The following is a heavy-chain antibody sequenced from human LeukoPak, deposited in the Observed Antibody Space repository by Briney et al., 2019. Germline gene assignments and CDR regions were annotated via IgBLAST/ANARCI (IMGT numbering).Heavy chain of an antibody. CDR3: AKEVELSSFDY. D-gene: IGHD1-7*01. J-gene: IGHJ4*02. V-gene: IGHV3-66*02. CDR2: IYSDGTT. CDR1: GFTVSSNY. Sequence: GGSLRLSCAASGFTVSSNYMSWVRQAPGKGLEWVSMIYSDGTTSYADSVKGRFTISRGNSKNTLFLQMNSLRAEDTAVYCCAKEVELSSFDYWGQGILVTVSS.